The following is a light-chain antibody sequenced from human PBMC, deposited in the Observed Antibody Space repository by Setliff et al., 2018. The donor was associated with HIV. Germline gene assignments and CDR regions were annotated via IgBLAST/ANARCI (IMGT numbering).Light chain of an antibody. CDR1: SSDVGGYNH. V-gene: IGLV2-14*03. Sequence: LTQPASVSGSPGQSITISCSGSSSDVGGYNHVSWYQQHPGKAPKVMIYDVSNRPLGVSNRFSGSKSDNTASLTISGLQAEDEADYFCSSYTSSNTDVFGTGTKVTVL. J-gene: IGLJ1*01. CDR2: DVS. CDR3: SSYTSSNTDV.